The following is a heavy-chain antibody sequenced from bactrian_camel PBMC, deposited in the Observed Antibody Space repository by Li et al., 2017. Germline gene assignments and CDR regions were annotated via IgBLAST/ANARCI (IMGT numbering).Heavy chain of an antibody. CDR2: INSDDGST. J-gene: IGHJ6*01. CDR1: EFTFSSCD. V-gene: IGHV3S40*01. Sequence: VQLVESGGGLVQPGGSLRLSCAASEFTFSSCDMSWVRQAPGKGLEWVSAINSDDGSTYYADSVKGRFTISRDNAKNTLYLQMNSLKPEDTAMYYCARGWRYDCDKADFAYWGQGTQVTVS. CDR3: ARGWRYDCDKADFAY. D-gene: IGHD3*01.